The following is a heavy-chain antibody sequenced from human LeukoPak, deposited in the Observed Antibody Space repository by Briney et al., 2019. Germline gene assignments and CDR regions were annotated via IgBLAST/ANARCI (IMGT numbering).Heavy chain of an antibody. CDR1: GVSISSSSYY. Sequence: SETLSLTCTVSGVSISSSSYYWGWIRQPPGKGLEWIGSIYYSGSTYYNPSLKSRVTISVDTSKNQFSLKLSSVTAADTAVYYCARVTGYMIEDYFDYWGQGTLVTVSS. V-gene: IGHV4-39*07. CDR3: ARVTGYMIEDYFDY. D-gene: IGHD3-22*01. J-gene: IGHJ4*02. CDR2: IYYSGST.